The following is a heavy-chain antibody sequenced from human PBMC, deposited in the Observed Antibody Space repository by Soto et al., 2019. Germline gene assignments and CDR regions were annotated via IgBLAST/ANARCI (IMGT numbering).Heavy chain of an antibody. J-gene: IGHJ4*02. D-gene: IGHD2-15*01. V-gene: IGHV4-34*01. CDR2: INHSGST. Sequence: SETLSLTCAVYGGSFSGYYWSWIRQPPGKGLEWIGEINHSGSTNYNPSLKSRVTISVDTSKNQFSLKLSSVTAADTAVYYCARGRAGYCSGGSCYSFFVYWGQGTLVTVSS. CDR3: ARGRAGYCSGGSCYSFFVY. CDR1: GGSFSGYY.